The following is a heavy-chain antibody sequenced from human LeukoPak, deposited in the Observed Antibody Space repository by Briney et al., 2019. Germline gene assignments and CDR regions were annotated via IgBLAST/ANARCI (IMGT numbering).Heavy chain of an antibody. CDR1: GYTFTSYY. Sequence: ASVKVSCKASGYTFTSYYMHWVRQAPGQGLEWMGISRPSGGSTSYAQKFQGRVIVTRDTSTSTVYMELSSLKSEDTAVYYCARYYGEGAFDYWGQGTLVTVFS. J-gene: IGHJ4*02. CDR3: ARYYGEGAFDY. CDR2: SRPSGGST. V-gene: IGHV1-46*01. D-gene: IGHD4-17*01.